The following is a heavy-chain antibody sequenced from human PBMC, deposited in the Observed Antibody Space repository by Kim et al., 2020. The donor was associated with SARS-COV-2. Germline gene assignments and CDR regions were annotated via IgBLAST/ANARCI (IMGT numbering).Heavy chain of an antibody. J-gene: IGHJ6*02. CDR1: GYSFTSYW. Sequence: GESLKISCKGSGYSFTSYWISWVRQMPGKGLEWMGRIDPSDSYTNYSPSFQGHVTLSADQSISTAYLQWSSLKASDTAMYYCAGHVDGRNYYYGMDVWGQGATVNVSS. CDR3: AGHVDGRNYYYGMDV. D-gene: IGHD3-10*02. CDR2: IDPSDSYT. V-gene: IGHV5-10-1*01.